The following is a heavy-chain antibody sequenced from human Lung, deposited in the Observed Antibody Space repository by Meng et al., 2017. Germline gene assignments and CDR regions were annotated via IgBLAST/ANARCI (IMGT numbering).Heavy chain of an antibody. CDR1: GGSFSDYY. CDR3: ARGPTTMAHDFNY. CDR2: INHSGST. Sequence: QVQLQQGGRGLLKPSEARSLTCVVSGGSFSDYYWSWIRQPPGKGLEWIGEINHSGSTNYNPSLESRATISVDTSQNNLSLKLSSVTAADSAVYYCARGPTTMAHDFNYWGQGTLVTVSS. J-gene: IGHJ4*02. D-gene: IGHD4-11*01. V-gene: IGHV4-34*01.